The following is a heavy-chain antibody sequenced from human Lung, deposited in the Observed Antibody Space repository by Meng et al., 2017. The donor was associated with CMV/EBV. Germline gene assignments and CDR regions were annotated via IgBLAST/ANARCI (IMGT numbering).Heavy chain of an antibody. J-gene: IGHJ5*02. CDR1: GFIFSDYY. Sequence: SCAASGFIFSDYYMTWIRQAPGKGLEWVAYISSSGSIKKYADSVEGRFTISRDNAKKSLYLQMNSLGAEDTAFYYCARDFSAVHNWFGAWGRGTLVTVSS. CDR2: ISSSGSIK. D-gene: IGHD1-26*01. CDR3: ARDFSAVHNWFGA. V-gene: IGHV3-11*04.